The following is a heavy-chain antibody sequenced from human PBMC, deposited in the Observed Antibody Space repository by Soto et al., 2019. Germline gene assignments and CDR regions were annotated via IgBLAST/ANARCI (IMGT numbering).Heavy chain of an antibody. J-gene: IGHJ6*02. Sequence: EVQLLESGGDLVQPGGSLRLSCVASGVTFGSRAMSWVRQAPGEDLEWVSAIGTSGTPTLYADSVKSRFSISRDDSRNTVSLQMNSLGVEDTATYYCTRILWSSRRDALDIWGQGTTVTVSS. CDR2: IGTSGTPT. CDR3: TRILWSSRRDALDI. CDR1: GVTFGSRA. V-gene: IGHV3-23*01. D-gene: IGHD2-21*01.